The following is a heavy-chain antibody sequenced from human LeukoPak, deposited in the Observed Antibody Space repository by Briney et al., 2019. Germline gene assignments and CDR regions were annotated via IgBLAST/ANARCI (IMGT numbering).Heavy chain of an antibody. D-gene: IGHD3-10*02. CDR1: GFSFTSYS. V-gene: IGHV3-48*02. CDR2: MTRSSAI. J-gene: IGHJ3*02. CDR3: ARAQTMFWEFDGFDI. Sequence: TGGSLRLSCTASGFSFTSYSMNWVRQAPGEGLEWVATMTRSSAIFYADSVKGRFTISRDNAKNSVYLQMNSLRDEDTAVYSCARAQTMFWEFDGFDIWGRGTKVTVSS.